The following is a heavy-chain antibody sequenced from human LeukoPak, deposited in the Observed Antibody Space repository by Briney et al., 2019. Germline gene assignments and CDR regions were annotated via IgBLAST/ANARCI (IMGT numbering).Heavy chain of an antibody. V-gene: IGHV3-66*01. CDR2: IYSGGST. CDR1: GFSFSSSW. CDR3: ARVSQGVYFDY. J-gene: IGHJ4*02. Sequence: GGSLRLSCAASGFSFSSSWMHWVRQAPGKGLEWVSVIYSGGSTYYADSVKGRFTISRDNSKNTLYLQMNSLRAEDTAVYYCARVSQGVYFDYWGQGTLVTVSS.